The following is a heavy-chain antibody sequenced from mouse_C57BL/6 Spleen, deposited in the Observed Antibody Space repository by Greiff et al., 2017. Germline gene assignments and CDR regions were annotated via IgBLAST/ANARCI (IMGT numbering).Heavy chain of an antibody. D-gene: IGHD1-1*01. V-gene: IGHV1-81*01. CDR3: ARNRITTVVDYFDY. J-gene: IGHJ2*01. Sequence: VQLQQSGAELARPGASVKLSCKASGYTFTSYGISWVKQSTGQGLEWIGEIYPRSGNTYYNEKFKCKATLTADKSSSTAYMELRSLTSEDSAVYVCARNRITTVVDYFDYWGQGTTLTVSS. CDR2: IYPRSGNT. CDR1: GYTFTSYG.